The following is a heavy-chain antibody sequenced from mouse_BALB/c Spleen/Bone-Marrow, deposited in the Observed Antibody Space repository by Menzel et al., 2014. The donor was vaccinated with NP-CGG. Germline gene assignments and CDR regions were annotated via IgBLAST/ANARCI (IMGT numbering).Heavy chain of an antibody. CDR3: ARDKGRVFFDY. J-gene: IGHJ2*01. Sequence: EVMLVESGGGLVQPGGSLRLSCATSGFTFTDYYMNWVRQPPGKALGWLGFIRNKANGYTTEYSASVKSRFTISRDNSQNILYLQMNTLRADDSAAYYCARDKGRVFFDYWGPGTTLTVSS. CDR2: IRNKANGYTT. V-gene: IGHV7-3*02. CDR1: GFTFTDYY.